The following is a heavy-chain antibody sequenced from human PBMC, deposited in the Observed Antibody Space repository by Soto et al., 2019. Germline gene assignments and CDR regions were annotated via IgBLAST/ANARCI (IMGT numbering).Heavy chain of an antibody. V-gene: IGHV3-53*01. Sequence: GGSLRLSCAASGFTVSSNYMSWVRQAPGKGLEWVSVIYSVGSTYYADSVKGRFTISRDNSKNTLYLQMNSLRAEDTAVYYCARGYYYDSSSSSTVDYWGQGTLVTVSS. J-gene: IGHJ4*02. CDR3: ARGYYYDSSSSSTVDY. CDR2: IYSVGST. D-gene: IGHD3-22*01. CDR1: GFTVSSNY.